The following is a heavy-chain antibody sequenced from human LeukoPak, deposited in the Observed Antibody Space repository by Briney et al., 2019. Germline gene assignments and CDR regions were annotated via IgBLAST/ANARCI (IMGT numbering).Heavy chain of an antibody. V-gene: IGHV1-69*04. Sequence: ASVKVSCKASGGTFSSYAISWVRQAPGQGLEWMGRIIPILGIANYAQKFQGRVTITADKSTSTAYMELSSLRSEDTAVYYCARIPGEGYFDYWGQGTLVTVSS. J-gene: IGHJ4*02. CDR2: IIPILGIA. CDR1: GGTFSSYA. D-gene: IGHD3-10*01. CDR3: ARIPGEGYFDY.